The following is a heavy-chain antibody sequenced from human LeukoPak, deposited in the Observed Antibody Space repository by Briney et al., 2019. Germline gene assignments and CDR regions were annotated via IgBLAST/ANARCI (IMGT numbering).Heavy chain of an antibody. CDR3: ATYRQVLLPFES. CDR2: IFPSGGEI. D-gene: IGHD2-8*02. V-gene: IGHV3-23*01. Sequence: GGSLRLSCAASGFTFSTFAMIWVRQPPGKGLEWVSSIFPSGGEIHYADSVRGRFTISRDNSKSTLSLQMKSLRAEDTAIYYCATYRQVLLPFESWGQGTLVTVSS. J-gene: IGHJ4*02. CDR1: GFTFSTFA.